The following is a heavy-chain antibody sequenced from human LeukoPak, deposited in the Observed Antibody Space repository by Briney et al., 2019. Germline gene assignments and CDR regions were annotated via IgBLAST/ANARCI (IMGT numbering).Heavy chain of an antibody. D-gene: IGHD2-21*02. CDR1: DGSTTGYY. Sequence: PSETLSLTCSVSDGSTTGYYWSWIRQPPGKGLEWIGYIYYNGGANYNPSLKSRVTISVDTSKNQFSLTLNSVTAADTAVYYCARYGAPSYCGGDCYQYYFDYWGQGTLVTVSS. CDR2: IYYNGGA. CDR3: ARYGAPSYCGGDCYQYYFDY. J-gene: IGHJ4*02. V-gene: IGHV4-59*08.